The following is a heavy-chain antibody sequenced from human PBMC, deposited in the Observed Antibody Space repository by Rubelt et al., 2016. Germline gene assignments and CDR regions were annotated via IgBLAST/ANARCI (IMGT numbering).Heavy chain of an antibody. CDR3: ARLSYDSSGYQYYFDY. CDR2: INHSGST. J-gene: IGHJ4*02. V-gene: IGHV4-34*01. CDR1: GESFSGYY. D-gene: IGHD3-22*01. Sequence: QVQLQQWGAGLLKPSETLSLTCAVYGESFSGYYWSWIRQPPGKGLEWIGEINHSGSTNYNPSLKSRVTISVDTSKNQFSLKLSSVTAADTAVYYCARLSYDSSGYQYYFDYWGQGTLVTVSS.